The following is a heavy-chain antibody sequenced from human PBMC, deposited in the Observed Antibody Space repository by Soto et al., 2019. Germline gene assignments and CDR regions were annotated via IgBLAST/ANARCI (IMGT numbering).Heavy chain of an antibody. Sequence: ASVKVSCKASGVTFSSYAISWVRQDPGQGLEWMGGIIPIFGTANYAQKFQGRVTIXADKSTGTGYMQLSRRRAEDWAVYYCAGVGGVWGKRTGGFSVNWF. CDR3: AGVGGVWGKRTGGFSVNWF. CDR2: IIPIFGTA. J-gene: IGHJ5*01. V-gene: IGHV1-69*06. D-gene: IGHD3-16*01. CDR1: GVTFSSYA.